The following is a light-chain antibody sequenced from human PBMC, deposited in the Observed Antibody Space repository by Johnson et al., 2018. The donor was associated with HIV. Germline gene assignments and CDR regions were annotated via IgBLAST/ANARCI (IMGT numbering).Light chain of an antibody. V-gene: IGLV1-51*01. CDR3: GTWDSSLSAYV. J-gene: IGLJ1*01. CDR2: DNN. CDR1: SSNIGNNY. Sequence: QSVLTQPPSVSAAPGQKVNISCSGSSSNIGNNYVSWYQQLPGTATKLLIYDNNKRPSGIPDRFSGSKSGTSATLGITGLQTGDEADYYCGTWDSSLSAYVFGTGAKVTVL.